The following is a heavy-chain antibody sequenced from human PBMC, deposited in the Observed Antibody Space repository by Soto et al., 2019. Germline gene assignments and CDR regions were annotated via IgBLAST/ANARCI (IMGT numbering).Heavy chain of an antibody. CDR2: MNPNSGNT. Sequence: ASVKVSCKASGYTFTSYDINWVRQATGQGLECMGWMNPNSGNTGYTQKFQGRVTMTRNTSISTAYMELSSLRSEDTAVYYCARVAATTTTIDYWGQGTLVTVSS. CDR3: ARVAATTTTIDY. D-gene: IGHD6-6*01. J-gene: IGHJ4*02. CDR1: GYTFTSYD. V-gene: IGHV1-8*01.